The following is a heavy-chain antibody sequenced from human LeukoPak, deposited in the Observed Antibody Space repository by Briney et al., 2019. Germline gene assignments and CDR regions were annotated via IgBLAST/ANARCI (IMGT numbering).Heavy chain of an antibody. CDR1: GFTFSDYY. J-gene: IGHJ5*02. V-gene: IGHV3-11*04. D-gene: IGHD6-13*01. Sequence: GGSLRLSCAASGFTFSDYYMSWIRQAPEKGLEWVSYISSSGSSIYYADSVKGRFTISRDNAKNSLYLQMNNLRAGDTAVYYCARGQQVSLSWFDPWGQGTLVTVSS. CDR3: ARGQQVSLSWFDP. CDR2: ISSSGSSI.